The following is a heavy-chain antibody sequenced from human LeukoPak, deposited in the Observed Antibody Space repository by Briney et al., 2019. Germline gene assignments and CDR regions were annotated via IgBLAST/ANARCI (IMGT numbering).Heavy chain of an antibody. CDR3: AKDILAAAGTLSDYFDY. CDR1: GFTFDDYT. CDR2: ISWDGGST. Sequence: GGSLRLSCAASGFTFDDYTMHWVRQAPGKGLEWVSLISWDGGSTYYADSVTGRFTISRDNSKNSLYLQMNSLRTEDTALYYCAKDILAAAGTLSDYFDYWGQGTLVTVSS. D-gene: IGHD6-13*01. J-gene: IGHJ4*02. V-gene: IGHV3-43*01.